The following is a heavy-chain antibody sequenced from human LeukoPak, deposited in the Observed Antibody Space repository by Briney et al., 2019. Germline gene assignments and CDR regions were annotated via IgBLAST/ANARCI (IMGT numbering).Heavy chain of an antibody. V-gene: IGHV3-21*01. CDR2: ISSSSSYI. J-gene: IGHJ6*02. Sequence: GGSLRLSCAASGFTFSSYSMNWVRQAPGKGLEWVSSISSSSSYIYYADSVKGRFTISRDNAKNSLYLQMNSLRAEDTAVYYCARDYSTYHDFWSGYYEPYGMDVWGQGTTVTVSS. D-gene: IGHD3-3*01. CDR1: GFTFSSYS. CDR3: ARDYSTYHDFWSGYYEPYGMDV.